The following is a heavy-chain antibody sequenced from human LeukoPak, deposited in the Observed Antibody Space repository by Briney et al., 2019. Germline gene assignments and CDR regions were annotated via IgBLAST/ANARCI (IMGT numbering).Heavy chain of an antibody. CDR2: INPHGGGT. J-gene: IGHJ4*02. CDR1: GYTLTDYY. D-gene: IGHD3-16*02. CDR3: ARQGGSARYFDY. V-gene: IGHV1-2*02. Sequence: ASVKVSCKASGYTLTDYYIHWVRQAPGQGLEWMGWINPHGGGTNYAQKFQGRVALTRGTSLSTAYMDLSRLRSDDTAVYYCARQGGSARYFDYWGQGTLVTVSS.